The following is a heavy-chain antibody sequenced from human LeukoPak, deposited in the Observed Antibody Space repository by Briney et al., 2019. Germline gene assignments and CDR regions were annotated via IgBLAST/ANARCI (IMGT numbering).Heavy chain of an antibody. V-gene: IGHV4-59*01. D-gene: IGHD4-23*01. Sequence: PSETLSLTCTVSGGSISSYYWSWIRQPPGKGLEWIGYIYYSGSTNYNPSLKSRVTISVDTSKNQFSLKLSSVTAADTAVYYCARVHLTTVVTRGAFDIWGQGTMVTVSS. J-gene: IGHJ3*02. CDR1: GGSISSYY. CDR2: IYYSGST. CDR3: ARVHLTTVVTRGAFDI.